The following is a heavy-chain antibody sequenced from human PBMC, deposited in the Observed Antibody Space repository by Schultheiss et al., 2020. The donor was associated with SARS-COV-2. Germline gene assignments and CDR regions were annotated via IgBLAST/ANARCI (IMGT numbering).Heavy chain of an antibody. D-gene: IGHD2-15*01. V-gene: IGHV4-59*01. CDR1: GGSISSYY. Sequence: SQTLSLTCTVAGGSISSYYWSWIRQPPGKGLEWIGYIYYSGSTNYNPSLKSRVTISVDTSKNQFSLKLSSVTAADTAVYYCARGYCSGGSCLYYYYGMDVWGHGTTVTVSS. CDR2: IYYSGST. J-gene: IGHJ6*02. CDR3: ARGYCSGGSCLYYYYGMDV.